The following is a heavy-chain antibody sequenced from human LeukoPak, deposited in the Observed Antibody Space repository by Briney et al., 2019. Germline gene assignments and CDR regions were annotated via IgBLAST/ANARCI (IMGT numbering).Heavy chain of an antibody. V-gene: IGHV5-51*01. Sequence: GESLKISCKASGYSFTTYWIGWVRQMPGKGLEWMGIIYPGDSDTRYSPSFQGQVTISADKSISTAYLQWSSLKASDTAMYYCARHVGGYYDSSGYYLDYWGQGTLVTVSS. CDR3: ARHVGGYYDSSGYYLDY. J-gene: IGHJ4*02. CDR2: IYPGDSDT. D-gene: IGHD3-22*01. CDR1: GYSFTTYW.